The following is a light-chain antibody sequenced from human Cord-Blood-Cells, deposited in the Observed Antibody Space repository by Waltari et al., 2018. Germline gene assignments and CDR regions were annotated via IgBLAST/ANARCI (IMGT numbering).Light chain of an antibody. CDR2: GKN. J-gene: IGLJ3*02. V-gene: IGLV3-19*01. CDR3: NSRDSSGNHWV. CDR1: SLRSCD. Sequence: SSEPTQDPAVSVALGQTVRITCPGDSLRSCDASWYQKKPGQAPLLVIYGKNNRPSGIPDRFSGSSSGNTASLTITGAQAEEEADYYCNSRDSSGNHWVFGGGTKLTVL.